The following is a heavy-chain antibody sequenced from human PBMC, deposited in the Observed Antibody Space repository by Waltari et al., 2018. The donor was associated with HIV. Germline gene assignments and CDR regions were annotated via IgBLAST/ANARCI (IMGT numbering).Heavy chain of an antibody. J-gene: IGHJ6*02. Sequence: QVHLVESGGAVVQFGKSLRLSCAASGFNLSNYAMHWVRQGPGKGLEWLSVIWADGSHESYADFAKGRFTISRDDSDNTLFLYLSGLRADDTAVYYCARDQHSATNYYGLDVWGQGTTVTVS. V-gene: IGHV3-33*02. D-gene: IGHD3-10*01. CDR3: ARDQHSATNYYGLDV. CDR1: GFNLSNYA. CDR2: IWADGSHE.